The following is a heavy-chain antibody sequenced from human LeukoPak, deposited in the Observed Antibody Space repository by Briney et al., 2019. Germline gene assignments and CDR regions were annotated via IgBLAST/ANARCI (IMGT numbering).Heavy chain of an antibody. D-gene: IGHD3-10*01. J-gene: IGHJ4*02. Sequence: PGRSLRLSCAASGFTFSSYAMHWVRQAPGKGLEWVAVISYDGSNKYYADPVKGRFTISRDNSKNTLYLQMNSLRAEDTAVYYCARDHRFGYYFDYWGQGTLVTVSS. CDR3: ARDHRFGYYFDY. CDR2: ISYDGSNK. CDR1: GFTFSSYA. V-gene: IGHV3-30*04.